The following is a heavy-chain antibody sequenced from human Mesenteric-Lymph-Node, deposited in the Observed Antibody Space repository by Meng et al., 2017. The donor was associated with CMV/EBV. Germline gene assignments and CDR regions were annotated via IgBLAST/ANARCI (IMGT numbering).Heavy chain of an antibody. CDR3: ARNTVASPGDY. V-gene: IGHV3-7*01. CDR1: GFIFSSNW. Sequence: GESLKISCAASGFIFSSNWMTWVRQAPGKGLEWVANIKPDGTDTYYADSVKGRFTISRDKAENSLYLQMNSLRAEDTAIYYCARNTVASPGDYWGQGTLVTVSS. CDR2: IKPDGTDT. D-gene: IGHD2/OR15-2a*01. J-gene: IGHJ4*02.